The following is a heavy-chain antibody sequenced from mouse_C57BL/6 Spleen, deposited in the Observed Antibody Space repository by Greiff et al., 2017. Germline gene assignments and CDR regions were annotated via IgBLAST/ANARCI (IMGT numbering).Heavy chain of an antibody. CDR2: INPNYGTT. D-gene: IGHD1-1*01. CDR3: ARWGDYYGSSWYFDV. CDR1: GYSFTDYN. V-gene: IGHV1-39*01. J-gene: IGHJ1*03. Sequence: EVKVVESGPELVKPGASVKISCKASGYSFTDYNMNWVKQSNGKSLEWIGVINPNYGTTSYNQKFKGKATLTVDQSSSTAYMQLNSLTSEDSAVYYCARWGDYYGSSWYFDVWGTGTTVTVSS.